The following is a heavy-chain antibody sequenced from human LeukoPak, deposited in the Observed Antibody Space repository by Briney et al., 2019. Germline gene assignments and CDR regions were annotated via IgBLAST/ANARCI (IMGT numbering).Heavy chain of an antibody. Sequence: PGGSLRLSCAASGFTLTGFGMSWVRQAPGKGLEWVSVISGSGDGTYYADSVKGRFTISGDNSKNTLYLQMVSLRAEDTALYYCAKGIIPSAYSYIDFWGQGTLVTVSS. J-gene: IGHJ4*02. D-gene: IGHD2-15*01. CDR3: AKGIIPSAYSYIDF. V-gene: IGHV3-23*01. CDR1: GFTLTGFG. CDR2: ISGSGDGT.